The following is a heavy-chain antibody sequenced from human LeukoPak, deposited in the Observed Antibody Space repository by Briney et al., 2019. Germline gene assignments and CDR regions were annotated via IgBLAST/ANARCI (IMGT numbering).Heavy chain of an antibody. CDR2: IYYSGST. CDR3: ARGRLGEFAY. V-gene: IGHV4-59*01. J-gene: IGHJ4*02. CDR1: GGSISSYY. Sequence: SETLSLTCTVSGGSISSYYWSWIRQPPGKGLEWVGYIYYSGSTNYNPSLKSRVTISVDTSKNQFSLTLSSVTAADTAVYYCARGRLGEFAYRGQGTLVTVS. D-gene: IGHD3-16*01.